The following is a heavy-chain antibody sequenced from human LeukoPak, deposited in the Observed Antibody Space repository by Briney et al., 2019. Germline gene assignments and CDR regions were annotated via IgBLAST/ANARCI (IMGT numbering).Heavy chain of an antibody. CDR3: TRDHCNSTSCYVSHYYYYYMDV. Sequence: GGSLRLSCTASGFTFGDYAMSWFRQAPGKGLEWVGFIRSKAYGGTTEYAASVKGRFTISRDDSKSIAYLQMNSLKTEDTAVYYCTRDHCNSTSCYVSHYYYYYMDVWGKGTTVTVSS. D-gene: IGHD2-2*01. V-gene: IGHV3-49*03. CDR2: IRSKAYGGTT. J-gene: IGHJ6*03. CDR1: GFTFGDYA.